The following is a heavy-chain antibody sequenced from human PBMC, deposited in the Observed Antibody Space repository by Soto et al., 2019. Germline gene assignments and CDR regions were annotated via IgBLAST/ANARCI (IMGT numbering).Heavy chain of an antibody. CDR1: GFTFSTSA. V-gene: IGHV3-23*01. Sequence: GGSLRLSCIASGFTFSTSAMTWVRQAPGKGLEWVSVISGNSDRTYYADSVKGRFTISRDNSMNTLYLQMISLRAEDTAVYYCATFVRDWGTLDYWGLGTLVTVSS. D-gene: IGHD3-16*01. CDR3: ATFVRDWGTLDY. CDR2: ISGNSDRT. J-gene: IGHJ4*02.